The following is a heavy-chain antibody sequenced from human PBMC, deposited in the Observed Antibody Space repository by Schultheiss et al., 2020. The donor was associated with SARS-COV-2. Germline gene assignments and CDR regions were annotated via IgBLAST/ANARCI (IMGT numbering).Heavy chain of an antibody. V-gene: IGHV4-34*01. CDR1: GGSFSGYY. J-gene: IGHJ3*02. CDR3: ARSQGSYCSGGSCYSRNAFDI. D-gene: IGHD2-15*01. Sequence: GSLRLSCAVYGGSFSGYYWSWIRQPPGKGLEWIGEINHSGSTNYNQSLKSRVTISVDTSKNQFSLKLSSVTAADTAVYYCARSQGSYCSGGSCYSRNAFDIWGQGTMVTVSS. CDR2: INHSGST.